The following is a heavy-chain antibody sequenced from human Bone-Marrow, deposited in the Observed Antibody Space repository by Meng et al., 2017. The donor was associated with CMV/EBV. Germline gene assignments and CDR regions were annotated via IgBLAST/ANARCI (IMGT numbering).Heavy chain of an antibody. CDR1: GFTFDDYA. CDR3: ARAIAVAGTGGFYDY. D-gene: IGHD6-19*01. V-gene: IGHV3-9*01. CDR2: ISWNSGSI. J-gene: IGHJ4*02. Sequence: GGSLRLSCAASGFTFDDYAMHWVRQAPGKGLEWVSGISWNSGSIGYADSVKGRFTISRDNAKNSLYLQMNSLRAEDTAVYYCARAIAVAGTGGFYDYWGQGTLVTVSS.